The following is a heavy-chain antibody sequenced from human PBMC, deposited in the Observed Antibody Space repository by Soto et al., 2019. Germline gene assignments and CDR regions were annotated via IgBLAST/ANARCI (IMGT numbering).Heavy chain of an antibody. CDR3: AREWSAFGI. J-gene: IGHJ3*02. CDR1: GGSINSYY. D-gene: IGHD1-26*01. Sequence: QMQLQGSGPGLVKPSETLSLTCAVSGGSINSYYWHWIRQPPGEGLEWIGYVHDSGATYYNPSLKRRVTMSIDMSKNQFALMLNSVTAADAAVYYCAREWSAFGILDHGTMVTVSS. V-gene: IGHV4-59*01. CDR2: VHDSGAT.